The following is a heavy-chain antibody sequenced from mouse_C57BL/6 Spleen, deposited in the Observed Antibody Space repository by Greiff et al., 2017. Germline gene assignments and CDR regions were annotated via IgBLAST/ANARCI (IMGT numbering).Heavy chain of an antibody. Sequence: VQLQQSGPELVKPGASVKISCKASGYTFTDYYMNWVKQSHGKSLEWIGDINPNNGGTSYNQKFKGKATLTVDKSSSTAYMELRSLTSEDSAVYYCARERNGRGYFDYWGQGTTLTVSS. CDR1: GYTFTDYY. V-gene: IGHV1-26*01. CDR2: INPNNGGT. CDR3: ARERNGRGYFDY. J-gene: IGHJ2*01.